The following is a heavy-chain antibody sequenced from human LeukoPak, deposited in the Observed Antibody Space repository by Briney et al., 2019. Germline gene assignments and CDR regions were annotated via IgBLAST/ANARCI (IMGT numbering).Heavy chain of an antibody. V-gene: IGHV4-4*09. CDR2: IYTSGST. D-gene: IGHD3-3*01. CDR1: GGSISSYY. J-gene: IGHJ5*02. CDR3: ARLGVENWFDP. Sequence: SETLSLTCTVSGGSISSYYWSWIRQPPGKGLEWIGYIYTSGSTNYNPSLKSRVTISVDTSKNQFSLKLSSVTAADTAAYYCARLGVENWFDPWGQGTLVTVSS.